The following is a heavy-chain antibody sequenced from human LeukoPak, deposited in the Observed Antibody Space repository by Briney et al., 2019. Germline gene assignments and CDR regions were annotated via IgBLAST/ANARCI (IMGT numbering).Heavy chain of an antibody. D-gene: IGHD3-10*01. J-gene: IGHJ6*04. Sequence: GGSLRLSCAASGFTVSSNYMSWVRQAPGKGLEWVSVIYSGGSTYYADSVKGRFTISRDNSKNTLYLQMNSPRAEDTAVYYCARAESVWFGELFNGMDVWGKGTTVTVSS. CDR1: GFTVSSNY. CDR3: ARAESVWFGELFNGMDV. V-gene: IGHV3-53*01. CDR2: IYSGGST.